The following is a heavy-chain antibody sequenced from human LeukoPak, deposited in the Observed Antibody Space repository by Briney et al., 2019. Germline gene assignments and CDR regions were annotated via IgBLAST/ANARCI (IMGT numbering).Heavy chain of an antibody. Sequence: SETLSLTCTVSGGSITSTTYYWGWIRQPPGKGLEWIGSIYYSGSTYYNPSLKSRATISVDTSKNQISLNLRSVTAADTAMYYCAKSGGYGLIDYWGQGTRVTVSS. D-gene: IGHD1-26*01. CDR3: AKSGGYGLIDY. V-gene: IGHV4-39*07. CDR2: IYYSGST. J-gene: IGHJ4*02. CDR1: GGSITSTTYY.